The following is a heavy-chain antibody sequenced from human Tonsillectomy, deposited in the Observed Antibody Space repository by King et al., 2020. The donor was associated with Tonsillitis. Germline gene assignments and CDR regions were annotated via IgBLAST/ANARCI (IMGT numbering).Heavy chain of an antibody. D-gene: IGHD2-2*01. Sequence: VQLQQWGAGLLKPSETLSLTCAVYGVSFSDFFWSWIRQPPGKGLEWIREINYSGSTNYNPSLKSRVTISADTSKNQFSLKLNTVTAADTAVYYCARGSDCSSPSCYLDYWGQGRRVTVSS. CDR3: ARGSDCSSPSCYLDY. CDR1: GVSFSDFF. J-gene: IGHJ4*02. V-gene: IGHV4-34*01. CDR2: INYSGST.